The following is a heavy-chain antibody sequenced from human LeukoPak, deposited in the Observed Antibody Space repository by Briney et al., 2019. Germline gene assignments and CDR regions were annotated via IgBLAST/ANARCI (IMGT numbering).Heavy chain of an antibody. CDR2: IYTSGST. CDR1: GGSISSGSYY. D-gene: IGHD3-22*01. V-gene: IGHV4-61*02. CDR3: ASCSSPYYDSSGYKW. Sequence: SETLSLTCTVSGGSISSGSYYWSWIRQPAGKGLEWIGRIYTSGSTNYNPSLKSRVTISVDTSKNQFSLKLSSVTAAGTAVYYCASCSSPYYDSSGYKWWGQGTLVTVSS. J-gene: IGHJ4*02.